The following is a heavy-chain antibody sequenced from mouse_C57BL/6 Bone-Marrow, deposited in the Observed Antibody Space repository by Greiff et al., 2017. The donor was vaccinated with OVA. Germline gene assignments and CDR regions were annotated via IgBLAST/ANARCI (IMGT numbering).Heavy chain of an antibody. V-gene: IGHV1-55*01. CDR3: ERKYDGSNCWYFDV. J-gene: IGHJ1*03. D-gene: IGHD1-1*01. CDR1: GYTFTRYW. CDR2: IYPGSGST. Sequence: QVQLQQPVAELVKPGASVKMSCKASGYTFTRYWITWVKQRPGQGLEWIGDIYPGSGSTNYNEKFKSKATLTVDTSSSTAYMPLSSLTSEDSAVYFCERKYDGSNCWYFDVWGTGATVTVSS.